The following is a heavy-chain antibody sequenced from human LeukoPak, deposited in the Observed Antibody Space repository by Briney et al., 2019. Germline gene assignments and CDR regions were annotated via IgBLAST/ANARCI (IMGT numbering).Heavy chain of an antibody. Sequence: SVKVSCKASGGTFSSYAISWVRQAPGQGLEWMGGIIPTFGTANYAQKFQGRVTITADKSTSTAYMELSSLRSEDTAVYYCARDRYAGTTHFDAFDIWGQGTMVTVSS. D-gene: IGHD1-1*01. V-gene: IGHV1-69*06. CDR1: GGTFSSYA. CDR3: ARDRYAGTTHFDAFDI. CDR2: IIPTFGTA. J-gene: IGHJ3*02.